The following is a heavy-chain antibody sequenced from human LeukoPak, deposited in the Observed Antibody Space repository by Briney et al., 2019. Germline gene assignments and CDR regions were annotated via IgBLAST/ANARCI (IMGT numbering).Heavy chain of an antibody. J-gene: IGHJ5*01. CDR1: GGSFSGYY. CDR2: INHSGST. V-gene: IGHV4-34*01. D-gene: IGHD3-10*01. CDR3: ARGEVTNWFDS. Sequence: SETLSLTCAVYGGSFSGYYWSWIRQPPGKGLEWIGEINHSGSTNYNPSLKSRVTISVDTSKNQFSLKLSSVTAADTAVYYCARGEVTNWFDSWGQGTLVTVSS.